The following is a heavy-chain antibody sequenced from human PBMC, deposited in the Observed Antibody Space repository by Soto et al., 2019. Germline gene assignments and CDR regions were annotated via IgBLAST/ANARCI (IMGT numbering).Heavy chain of an antibody. D-gene: IGHD2-15*01. CDR2: IIPRYDVT. J-gene: IGHJ6*02. Sequence: QVQLVQSGAEVKKPGSSVKVSCKASGGTFGSSTITWVRRAPGQGLEWMGGIIPRYDVTTHTHAQKFQGRLTITADESTDTAYMELSSLRSEDTAVYYCARVTGFCTGGSCKPTRQEYYYYYGMDVWGQGTTVTVAS. CDR1: GGTFGSST. V-gene: IGHV1-69*01. CDR3: ARVTGFCTGGSCKPTRQEYYYYYGMDV.